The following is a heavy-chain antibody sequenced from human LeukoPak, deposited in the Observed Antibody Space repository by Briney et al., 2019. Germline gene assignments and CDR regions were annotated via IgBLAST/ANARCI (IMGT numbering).Heavy chain of an antibody. J-gene: IGHJ4*02. Sequence: SVKLSCKASAYTFTSYCISWVRQAPGQRPEEMGWISAYNGNTNYAQKLQGRVTMTTDTSTSTAYMELRSLRSDDTAVYYWARERSGWYVDYWGQGSLVTVYS. V-gene: IGHV1-18*01. D-gene: IGHD6-19*01. CDR1: AYTFTSYC. CDR3: ARERSGWYVDY. CDR2: ISAYNGNT.